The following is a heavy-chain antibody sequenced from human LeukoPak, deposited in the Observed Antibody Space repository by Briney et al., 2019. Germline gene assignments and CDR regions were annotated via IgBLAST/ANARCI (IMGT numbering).Heavy chain of an antibody. CDR2: ISASGST. D-gene: IGHD3-22*01. V-gene: IGHV4-4*09. Sequence: PSETLSLTCAVSAASISNYYWSWIRQAPGKGLEWIGYISASGSTNYNPSLKSRVSISLDTSKNRFSLNLNFVTAADTAVYYCASPRSGYRYTFDYWGQGALVTVSS. CDR1: AASISNYY. J-gene: IGHJ4*02. CDR3: ASPRSGYRYTFDY.